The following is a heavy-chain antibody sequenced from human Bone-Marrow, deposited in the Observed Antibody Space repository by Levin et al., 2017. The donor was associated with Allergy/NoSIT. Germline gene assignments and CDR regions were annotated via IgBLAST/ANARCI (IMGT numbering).Heavy chain of an antibody. D-gene: IGHD1-26*01. V-gene: IGHV3-74*01. CDR3: ARDRGSPDAFDI. CDR1: GFTLSGYW. CDR2: IDNDGRST. J-gene: IGHJ3*02. Sequence: LPGGSLRLSCAVSGFTLSGYWMYWVRQAPGKGLVWVSRIDNDGRSTIYADSVRGRFTISKDYAKNTLYLQMDSLRVEDTAVYFCARDRGSPDAFDIWGRGTMVTVSS.